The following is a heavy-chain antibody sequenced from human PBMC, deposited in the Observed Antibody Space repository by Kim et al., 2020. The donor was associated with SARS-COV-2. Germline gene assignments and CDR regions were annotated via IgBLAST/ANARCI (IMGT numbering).Heavy chain of an antibody. Sequence: GDSDTRYSPSFKCQVTISADKAINTAYLQWSSLKASDTAVYYCARGNGPIYWGQGTLVTVSS. CDR3: ARGNGPIY. J-gene: IGHJ4*02. V-gene: IGHV5-51*01. CDR2: GDSDT.